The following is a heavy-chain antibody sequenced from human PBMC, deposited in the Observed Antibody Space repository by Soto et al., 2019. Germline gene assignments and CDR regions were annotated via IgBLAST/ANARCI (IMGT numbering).Heavy chain of an antibody. CDR3: ARELRGTIFGVAKNYFDY. V-gene: IGHV1-69*13. D-gene: IGHD3-3*01. Sequence: ASVKVSCKASGGTFSSYAISWVRQAPGQGLEWMGGIIPIFGTANYAQKFQGRVTITADESTSTAYMELSSLRSEDTAVYYCARELRGTIFGVAKNYFDYWGQGTLVTVSS. CDR2: IIPIFGTA. J-gene: IGHJ4*02. CDR1: GGTFSSYA.